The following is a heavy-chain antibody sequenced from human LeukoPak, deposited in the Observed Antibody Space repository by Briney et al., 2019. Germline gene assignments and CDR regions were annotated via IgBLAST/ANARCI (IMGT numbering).Heavy chain of an antibody. CDR2: ISGSGGST. J-gene: IGHJ3*02. V-gene: IGHV3-23*01. CDR1: GFTFSSYA. D-gene: IGHD2-2*01. CDR3: ANQDIVVVPAAMGDAFDI. Sequence: GGSLRLSCAASGFTFSSYAMSWVRQPPGKGLEWVSAISGSGGSTYYADSVKGRFTISRDNSKNTLYLQMNSLRAEDTAVYYCANQDIVVVPAAMGDAFDIWGQGTMVTVSS.